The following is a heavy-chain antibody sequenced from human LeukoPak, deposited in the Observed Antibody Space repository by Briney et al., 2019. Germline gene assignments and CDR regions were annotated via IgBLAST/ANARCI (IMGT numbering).Heavy chain of an antibody. V-gene: IGHV1-2*02. CDR3: ATNVVPAAMGAYYYYMDV. J-gene: IGHJ6*03. D-gene: IGHD2-2*01. CDR1: GYTFTCYY. Sequence: ASVKVSCKASGYTFTCYYMHWVRQAPGQGLEWMGWINPNSGGTNYAQKFQGRVTMTEDTSTDTAYMELSSLRSEDTAVYYCATNVVPAAMGAYYYYMDVWGKGTTVTVSS. CDR2: INPNSGGT.